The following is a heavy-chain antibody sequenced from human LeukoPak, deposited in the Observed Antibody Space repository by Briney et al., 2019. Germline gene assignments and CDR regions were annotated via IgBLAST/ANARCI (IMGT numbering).Heavy chain of an antibody. CDR1: GYTFIGYY. J-gene: IGHJ4*02. D-gene: IGHD5/OR15-5a*01. Sequence: ASVKVSCKASGYTFIGYYLHWVRQAPGQGLEWMGWINPTSGGTNYAQKFQDRVTMTRDTSINTAYMELSRLTSDDTAVYYCARLVGLSTTASYWGQGTLIIVSS. CDR3: ARLVGLSTTASY. CDR2: INPTSGGT. V-gene: IGHV1-2*02.